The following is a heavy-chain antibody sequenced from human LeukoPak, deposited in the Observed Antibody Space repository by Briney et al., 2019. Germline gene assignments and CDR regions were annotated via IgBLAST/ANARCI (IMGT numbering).Heavy chain of an antibody. CDR1: GFTFSNYA. J-gene: IGHJ4*02. CDR2: ISANGGGT. Sequence: GGSLRLSCAASGFTFSNYAMSWVRQAPGKGLEWVSGISANGGGTYYADSVKGRFSISRDNSKNTLYLQMNSLRAEDTAVYYCAKAIYGSWYVGIDYWGQGTLVTVSS. D-gene: IGHD6-13*01. CDR3: AKAIYGSWYVGIDY. V-gene: IGHV3-23*01.